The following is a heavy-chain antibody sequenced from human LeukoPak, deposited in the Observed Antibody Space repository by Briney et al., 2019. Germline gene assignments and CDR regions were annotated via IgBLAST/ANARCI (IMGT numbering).Heavy chain of an antibody. J-gene: IGHJ5*02. CDR1: GISFSNYA. Sequence: QTGGSLRLSCAASGISFSNYAMSWVRQAPARGLEWVSSIRGNGDTFYADSVKGRFTLSRDDSRNTVYLQLHNLRVDDTAIYYCARPRWVSDADAVSWGQGTLVTVSS. CDR3: ARPRWVSDADAVS. D-gene: IGHD6-19*01. CDR2: IRGNGDT. V-gene: IGHV3-23*01.